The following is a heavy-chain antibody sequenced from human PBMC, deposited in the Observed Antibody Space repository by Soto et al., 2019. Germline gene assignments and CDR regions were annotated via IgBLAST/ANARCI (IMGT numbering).Heavy chain of an antibody. CDR2: ISGSGGST. J-gene: IGHJ4*02. Sequence: AGSLRVSCAASGFTFSNYAMNWVRQAPGKGLEWVSGISGSGGSTYYADSVKGRFTGTRDNSKNTLFLQMNSLIAEDTAVDYCAKDMAGSTAPWYYDYWGQGTPVTVSS. CDR3: AKDMAGSTAPWYYDY. CDR1: GFTFSNYA. V-gene: IGHV3-23*01. D-gene: IGHD2-2*01.